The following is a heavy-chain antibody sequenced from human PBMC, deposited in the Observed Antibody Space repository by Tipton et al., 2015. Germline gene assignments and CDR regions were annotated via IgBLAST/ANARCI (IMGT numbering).Heavy chain of an antibody. CDR1: GGSISSSTYY. V-gene: IGHV4-39*07. CDR2: IYYGGST. D-gene: IGHD2-15*01. Sequence: TLSLTCTVSGGSISSSTYYWGWIRQPPGKGLEWIGNIYYGGSTYYNPSLESRVTISVDTAKNQISLRLTSVTAADTAVYYCARGRGGPFQHWGQGTLVTVSS. CDR3: ARGRGGPFQH. J-gene: IGHJ1*01.